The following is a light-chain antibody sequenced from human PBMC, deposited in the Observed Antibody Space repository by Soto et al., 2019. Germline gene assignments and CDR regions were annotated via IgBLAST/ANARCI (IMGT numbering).Light chain of an antibody. J-gene: IGKJ1*01. V-gene: IGKV1-5*01. CDR2: AAS. Sequence: DLQMTQSPSTLSASVGDRVTITCRASQSISSRLAWYQQRPGKAPKLLIYAASSLESGVPSRFSGSGSGTEFTLTIISLQPDDFSTYYCQHYNSYSPWAFGQGTKEEIK. CDR3: QHYNSYSPWA. CDR1: QSISSR.